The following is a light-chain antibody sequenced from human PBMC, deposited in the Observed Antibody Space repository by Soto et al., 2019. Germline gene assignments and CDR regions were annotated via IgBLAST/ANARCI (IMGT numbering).Light chain of an antibody. CDR2: AAS. CDR1: QNINNY. Sequence: DIQMTQSPSSLSASVGDTVTITCRASQNINNYLNWYQQKPGKAPKLLMFAASNLQIGVPSRFSGRGSGTEFILTINALQPEDFATYFCQQTHSTPRLSFGGGTKVEIK. V-gene: IGKV1-39*01. J-gene: IGKJ4*01. CDR3: QQTHSTPRLS.